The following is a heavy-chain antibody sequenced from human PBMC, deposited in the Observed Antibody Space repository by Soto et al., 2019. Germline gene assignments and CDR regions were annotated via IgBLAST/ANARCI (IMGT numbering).Heavy chain of an antibody. Sequence: QLQLHESGSGLVKPSQTLSLTCTVSGASITFGGYSWSWIRQTPGKGLEWIGYINHLETTFYNPSFESRLPLSIDRAKNHFPLKLHSMPAADGAVYFCARGGGSDSFDYWGQGILVTVPS. CDR2: INHLETT. D-gene: IGHD5-12*01. CDR3: ARGGGSDSFDY. J-gene: IGHJ4*02. CDR1: GASITFGGYS. V-gene: IGHV4-30-2*01.